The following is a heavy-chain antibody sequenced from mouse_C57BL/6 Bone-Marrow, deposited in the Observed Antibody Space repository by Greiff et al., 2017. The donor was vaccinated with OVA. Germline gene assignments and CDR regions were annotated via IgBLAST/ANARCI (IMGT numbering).Heavy chain of an antibody. CDR2: IDPSDSYT. Sequence: QVQLKQPGAELVKPGASVKLSCKASGYTFTSYWMQWVKQRPGQGLEWIGEIDPSDSYTNYNQKFKGKATLTVDTSSSTAYMQLSSLTSEDSAVYYCARSRGYTTLGAYWGQGTLVTVSA. CDR1: GYTFTSYW. V-gene: IGHV1-50*01. D-gene: IGHD1-1*01. J-gene: IGHJ3*01. CDR3: ARSRGYTTLGAY.